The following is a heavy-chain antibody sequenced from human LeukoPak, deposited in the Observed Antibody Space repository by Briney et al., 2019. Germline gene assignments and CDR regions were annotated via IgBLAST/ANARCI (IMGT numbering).Heavy chain of an antibody. CDR3: AREDYGDFPFDY. Sequence: GGSLRLSCAASGFTFSSYSMNWVRQAPGKGLEWVSSISSSSSYIYYADSVKGRFTISRDNAKNSLYPQMNSLRAEDTAVYYCAREDYGDFPFDYWGQGTLVTVSS. CDR1: GFTFSSYS. V-gene: IGHV3-21*01. J-gene: IGHJ4*02. D-gene: IGHD4-17*01. CDR2: ISSSSSYI.